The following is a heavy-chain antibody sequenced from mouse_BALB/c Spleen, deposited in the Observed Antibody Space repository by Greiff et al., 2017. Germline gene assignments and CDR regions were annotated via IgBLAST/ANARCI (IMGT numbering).Heavy chain of an antibody. CDR1: GYTFSSYW. CDR2: ILPGSGST. Sequence: QVQLQQSGAELMKPGASVKISCKATGYTFSSYWIEWVKQRPGHGLEWIGEILPGSGSTNYNEKFKGKATFTADTSSNTAYMQLSSLTSEDSAVYYCAFITTVQGYFDYWGQGTTLTVSS. J-gene: IGHJ2*01. V-gene: IGHV1-9*01. D-gene: IGHD1-1*01. CDR3: AFITTVQGYFDY.